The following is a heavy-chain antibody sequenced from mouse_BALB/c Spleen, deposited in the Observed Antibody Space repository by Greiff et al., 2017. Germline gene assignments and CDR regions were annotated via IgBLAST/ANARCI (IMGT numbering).Heavy chain of an antibody. Sequence: EVQLQQSGTVLARPGASVKMSCKASGYTFTSYWMHWVKQRPGQGLEWIGAIYPGNSDTSYNQKFKGKAKLTAVTSTSTAYMELSSLTNEDSAVYYCTRLYYGHYFDYWGQGTTLTVSS. CDR2: IYPGNSDT. CDR1: GYTFTSYW. D-gene: IGHD1-2*01. CDR3: TRLYYGHYFDY. J-gene: IGHJ2*01. V-gene: IGHV1-5*01.